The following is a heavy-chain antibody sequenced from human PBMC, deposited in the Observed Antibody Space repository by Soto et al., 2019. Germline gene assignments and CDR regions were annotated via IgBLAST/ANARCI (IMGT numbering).Heavy chain of an antibody. CDR3: ARVGTYYDFWSGYSRDAFDI. CDR1: GYTFTSYD. J-gene: IGHJ3*02. Sequence: ASVKVSCKASGYTFTSYDINWVRQATGQGLEWMGWMNPNSGNTGYAQNFQGRVTMTRNTSISTAYMELSSLRSEDTAVYYCARVGTYYDFWSGYSRDAFDIWGQGTMVTVSS. D-gene: IGHD3-3*01. V-gene: IGHV1-8*01. CDR2: MNPNSGNT.